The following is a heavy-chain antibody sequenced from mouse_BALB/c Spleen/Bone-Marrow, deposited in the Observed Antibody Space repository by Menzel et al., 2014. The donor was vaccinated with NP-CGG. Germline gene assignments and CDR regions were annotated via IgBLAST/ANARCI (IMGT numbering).Heavy chain of an antibody. Sequence: VQPQQSGPVLVKPGASAKMSCKASRYTFTSYVLHLVRQKPGQGLEWIGFMNPFNDGTKYNAKFKGQATLTSAKSSSTAYMELSSLTSEDSAVYYCARGVVATDYFDYWGQGTTLTVSS. V-gene: IGHV1-14*01. CDR3: ARGVVATDYFDY. D-gene: IGHD1-1*01. CDR2: MNPFNDGT. J-gene: IGHJ2*01. CDR1: RYTFTSYV.